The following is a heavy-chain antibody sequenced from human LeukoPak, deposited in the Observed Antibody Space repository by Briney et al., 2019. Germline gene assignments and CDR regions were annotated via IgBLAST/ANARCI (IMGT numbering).Heavy chain of an antibody. V-gene: IGHV1-18*01. CDR3: ARANRGPGLNLLRYFDWSNGAGYLDH. CDR1: GYTFTSYG. D-gene: IGHD3-9*01. J-gene: IGHJ4*02. CDR2: ISAYNGNT. Sequence: EASVKVSCKASGYTFTSYGISWVRQAPGQGLEWMGWISAYNGNTNYAQKLQGRVTMTTDTSTSTAYMELRSLRSDDTAVYYCARANRGPGLNLLRYFDWSNGAGYLDHWGQGTMVTVSS.